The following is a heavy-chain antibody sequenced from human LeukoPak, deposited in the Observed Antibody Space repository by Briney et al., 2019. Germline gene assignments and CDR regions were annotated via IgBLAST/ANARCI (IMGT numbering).Heavy chain of an antibody. CDR2: IWHDGSKQ. CDR3: AREDSSGWFSAY. D-gene: IGHD6-19*01. J-gene: IGHJ4*02. V-gene: IGHV3-33*01. Sequence: PGRSLRLSCAASGFTFSGHGMHCIREAPGKGLGWVAVIWHDGSKQLYADSVKGRFSISRDDSTSTLYLQMNSLRAEDTAVYYCAREDSSGWFSAYWGQGTLVTASS. CDR1: GFTFSGHG.